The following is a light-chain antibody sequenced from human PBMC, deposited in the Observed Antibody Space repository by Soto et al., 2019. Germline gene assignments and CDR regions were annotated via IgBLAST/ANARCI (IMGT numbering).Light chain of an antibody. V-gene: IGKV3-20*01. CDR3: QQYGNSPLT. J-gene: IGKJ4*01. CDR1: QSVSARN. CDR2: GAS. Sequence: TLLTQSPGTLSLSPGESATLFCRASQSVSARNVAWYQQKPGQPPRLLVYGASSRATGIPDRFSGSGSGTDFTLTILRLEPEDFAMFYLQQYGNSPLTFGGGTKVEIK.